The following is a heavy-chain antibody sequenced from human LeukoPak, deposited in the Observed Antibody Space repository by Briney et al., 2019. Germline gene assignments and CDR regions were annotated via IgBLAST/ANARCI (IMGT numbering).Heavy chain of an antibody. V-gene: IGHV3-23*01. CDR1: GFTFSSYA. CDR3: ASLDFWSGYPSFDY. D-gene: IGHD3-3*01. Sequence: GGSLRLSCAASGFTFSSYAMSWVRQAPGKGLEWVSAISGSGGSTYYADSVKGRFTTSRDNSKNTLYLQMNSLRAEDTAVYYCASLDFWSGYPSFDYWGQGTLVTVSS. J-gene: IGHJ4*02. CDR2: ISGSGGST.